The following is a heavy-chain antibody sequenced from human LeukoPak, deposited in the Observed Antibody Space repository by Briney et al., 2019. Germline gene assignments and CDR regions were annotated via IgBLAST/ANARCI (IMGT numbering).Heavy chain of an antibody. J-gene: IGHJ4*02. CDR2: ISSSGSTI. D-gene: IGHD1-1*01. Sequence: PGGSLRLSCAASGFTFSRYEFNWVRQAPGKGLEWVSYISSSGSTIYYADSVKGRFTISRDNSKDTLYLQINSLRAEDTALYYCAKGQRGFDCWGQGTLVTVSS. CDR3: AKGQRGFDC. V-gene: IGHV3-48*03. CDR1: GFTFSRYE.